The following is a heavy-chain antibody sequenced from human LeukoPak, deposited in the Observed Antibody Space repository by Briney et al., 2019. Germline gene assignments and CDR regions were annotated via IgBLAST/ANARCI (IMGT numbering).Heavy chain of an antibody. Sequence: GGSLRLSCAASGFTFSSYGMHWVRQAPGKGLEWVAVISYDGSNKYYADSVKGRFTISRDNSKNTLYLQMNSLRAEDTAVYYCARSGDLTTIYYYGMDVWGQGTTVTVSS. CDR3: ARSGDLTTIYYYGMDV. CDR2: ISYDGSNK. J-gene: IGHJ6*02. V-gene: IGHV3-30*03. CDR1: GFTFSSYG. D-gene: IGHD4-17*01.